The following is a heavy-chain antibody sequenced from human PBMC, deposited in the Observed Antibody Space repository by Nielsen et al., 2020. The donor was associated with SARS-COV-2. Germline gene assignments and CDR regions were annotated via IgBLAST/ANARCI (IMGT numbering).Heavy chain of an antibody. V-gene: IGHV4-39*01. CDR2: IYYSGNT. Sequence: WIRQPPGKGLEWIGSIYYSGNTYYNPSLKSRVTISVDTSKNQFSLKLSSVTAADTAVYYCARGLGDGSGSYPVRALGYYYMDVWGKGTTVTVSS. J-gene: IGHJ6*03. D-gene: IGHD3-10*01. CDR3: ARGLGDGSGSYPVRALGYYYMDV.